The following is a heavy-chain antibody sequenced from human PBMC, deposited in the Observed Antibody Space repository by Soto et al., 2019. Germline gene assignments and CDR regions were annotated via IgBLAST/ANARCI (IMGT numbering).Heavy chain of an antibody. CDR1: GFTFSYYW. J-gene: IGHJ3*01. CDR2: IHSDGSST. V-gene: IGHV3-74*01. CDR3: AIGDRGAFDL. Sequence: EVQLVESGGGLVRPGGSLRLSCAASGFTFSYYWMHWVRHAPGKGLVWVSRIHSDGSSTTYADFVKGRFIISRDNARNTVDLQMNSVRVEDTAVYYCAIGDRGAFDLWGQATVVTVSS. D-gene: IGHD1-26*01.